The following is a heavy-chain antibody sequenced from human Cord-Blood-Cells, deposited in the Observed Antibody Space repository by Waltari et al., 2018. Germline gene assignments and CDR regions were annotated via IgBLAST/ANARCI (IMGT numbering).Heavy chain of an antibody. CDR1: GYSFTSYW. CDR2: IYPCYSDT. V-gene: IGHV5-51*03. D-gene: IGHD3-10*01. Sequence: EVQLVQSGAEVKKPGESLKISCKGSGYSFTSYWIGWVRQMPGKGRVWMGGIYPCYSDTSDSPSFQGQVTIAADKSISTAYLQWGSLKASDTAMYYCARAPNYYGSGSYYYYGMDVWGQGTTVTVSS. J-gene: IGHJ6*02. CDR3: ARAPNYYGSGSYYYYGMDV.